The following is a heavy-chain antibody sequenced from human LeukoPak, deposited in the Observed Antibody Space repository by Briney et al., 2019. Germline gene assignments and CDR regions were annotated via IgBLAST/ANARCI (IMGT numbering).Heavy chain of an antibody. CDR1: GFTFSSYG. CDR2: IWYDGSNK. Sequence: PGGSLRLSCAASGFTFSSYGMHWVRQAPGKGLEWVAVIWYDGSNKYYADSVKGRFTISRDNSKNTLYLQMNSLRAEDMAVYYCAREIWTLYSGSYPGFDYWGQGTLVTVSS. V-gene: IGHV3-33*08. J-gene: IGHJ4*02. CDR3: AREIWTLYSGSYPGFDY. D-gene: IGHD1-26*01.